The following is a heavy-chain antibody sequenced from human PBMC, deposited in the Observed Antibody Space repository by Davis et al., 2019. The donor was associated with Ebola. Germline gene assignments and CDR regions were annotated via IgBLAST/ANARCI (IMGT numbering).Heavy chain of an antibody. D-gene: IGHD3-9*01. CDR1: GFIFSDYW. V-gene: IGHV3-11*04. CDR3: ARDAFSLSRYDTEDH. Sequence: GGSLRLSCAASGFIFSDYWMNWVRQPPGKGLEWVSYISGSATSTFYADSVKGRFTISRDNARDSLYLQMDSLRVEDTAIYYCARDAFSLSRYDTEDHWGQGTLVTVSS. J-gene: IGHJ4*02. CDR2: ISGSATST.